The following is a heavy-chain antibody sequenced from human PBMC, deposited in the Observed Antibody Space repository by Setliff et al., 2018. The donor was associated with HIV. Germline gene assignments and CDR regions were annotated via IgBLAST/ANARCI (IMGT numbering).Heavy chain of an antibody. Sequence: GGSLRLSCAAPGFTFSSYAMCWVRQVPGKGLEWVSGISGSGDSTFYAHSVKGRFTISRDNSRDTLYLEMNNLRAEDTALYYCAKDYTPTFWEYNWFDVWGQGTQVTVSS. CDR1: GFTFSSYA. J-gene: IGHJ5*02. CDR3: AKDYTPTFWEYNWFDV. V-gene: IGHV3-23*01. CDR2: ISGSGDST. D-gene: IGHD3-16*01.